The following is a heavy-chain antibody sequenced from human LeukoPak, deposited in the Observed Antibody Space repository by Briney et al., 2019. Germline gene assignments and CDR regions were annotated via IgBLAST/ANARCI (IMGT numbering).Heavy chain of an antibody. D-gene: IGHD4-17*01. J-gene: IGHJ4*02. V-gene: IGHV1-46*01. CDR2: INTSGSTT. CDR3: ARGNPTYDCDYWYYFDY. CDR1: GYTLTSYY. Sequence: ASVKVSCQASGYTLTSYYMHWVRQAPGQRLEWMGIINTSGSTTSYAQKFQGRVTMTRDTSTSTVYMELSSLRSEDTALYYCARGNPTYDCDYWYYFDYWGQGTLVTVSS.